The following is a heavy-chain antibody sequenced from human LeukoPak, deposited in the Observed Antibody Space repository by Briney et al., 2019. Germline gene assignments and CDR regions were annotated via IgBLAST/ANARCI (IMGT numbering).Heavy chain of an antibody. CDR2: IVGSGGTT. J-gene: IGHJ4*02. V-gene: IGHV3-23*01. CDR3: GRDLDWGAFDH. D-gene: IGHD3-9*01. CDR1: GFTFSTYG. Sequence: PGGSLRLPCAASGFTFSTYGMDWVRQAPGKGLEWVSGIVGSGGTTYYADSVKGRFTISRDKSKNALYLQMNSLRAEDTAVYYCGRDLDWGAFDHWGQGTLVTVSS.